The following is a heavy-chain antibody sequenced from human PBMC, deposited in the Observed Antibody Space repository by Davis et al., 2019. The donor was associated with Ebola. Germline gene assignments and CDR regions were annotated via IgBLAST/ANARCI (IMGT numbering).Heavy chain of an antibody. D-gene: IGHD1-26*01. V-gene: IGHV1-69*04. J-gene: IGHJ6*02. Sequence: SVKVSCKASGGTFSSYAISWVRQAPGQGLEWMGRIIPILGIANYAQKFQGRVTITADKSTSTAYMELSSLRSEDTAVYYCARPRGGSYYKARGRDGMDVWGQGTTVTVSS. CDR2: IIPILGIA. CDR3: ARPRGGSYYKARGRDGMDV. CDR1: GGTFSSYA.